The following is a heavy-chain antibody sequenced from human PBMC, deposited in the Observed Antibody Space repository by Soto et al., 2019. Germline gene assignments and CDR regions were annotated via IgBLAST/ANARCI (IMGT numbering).Heavy chain of an antibody. Sequence: QVQLVQSGAEVKKPGASVKVSCKASGYTFTSYDINWVRQATGQGLEWMGWMNPNSGNTGYAQKFQGRVTMTRNTSISTAYMELSSLRSEDTAVYYCASVALRYFDWLFPDDAFDIWGQGTMVTVSS. D-gene: IGHD3-9*01. CDR2: MNPNSGNT. CDR1: GYTFTSYD. CDR3: ASVALRYFDWLFPDDAFDI. V-gene: IGHV1-8*01. J-gene: IGHJ3*02.